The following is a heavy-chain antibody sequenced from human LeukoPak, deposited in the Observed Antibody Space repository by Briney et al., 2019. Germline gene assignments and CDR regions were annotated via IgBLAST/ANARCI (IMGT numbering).Heavy chain of an antibody. D-gene: IGHD3-10*01. J-gene: IGHJ4*02. V-gene: IGHV3-74*01. CDR2: INSDGSST. CDR1: GFTFSSYW. Sequence: AGGSLRLSCAASGFTFSSYWMHWVRQAPGKGLVWVSRINSDGSSTSYADSVKGRFTISRDNSKNTLYLQMNSLRAEDTAVYYCAKDHLWFGELDANYFDYWGQGTLVTVSS. CDR3: AKDHLWFGELDANYFDY.